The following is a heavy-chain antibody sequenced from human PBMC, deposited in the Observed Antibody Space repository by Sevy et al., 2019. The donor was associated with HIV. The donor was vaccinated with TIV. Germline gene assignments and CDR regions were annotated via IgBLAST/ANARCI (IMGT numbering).Heavy chain of an antibody. D-gene: IGHD3-3*01. Sequence: VGSLRLSCAASGFTVSSYSMNWVRQAPGKGLEWVSSISSSSSYIYYADSVKGRFTISRDNAKNSLYLQMNSLRAEDTAVYYCARGGRDCWSGYYLYYFDYWGQGTLVTVSS. V-gene: IGHV3-21*01. J-gene: IGHJ4*02. CDR2: ISSSSSYI. CDR1: GFTVSSYS. CDR3: ARGGRDCWSGYYLYYFDY.